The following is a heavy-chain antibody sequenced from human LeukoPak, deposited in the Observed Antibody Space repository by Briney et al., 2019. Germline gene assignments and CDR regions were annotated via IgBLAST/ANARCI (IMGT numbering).Heavy chain of an antibody. CDR2: IYYSGST. CDR3: ARGDPFGEGFDY. V-gene: IGHV4-59*01. Sequence: SATLSLTCTVSGGSISSYYWSWIRQPPGKGLEWIGYIYYSGSTNYNPSLKSRVTISVDTSKNQFSLKLSSVTAADTAVYYCARGDPFGEGFDYWGQGTLVTVSS. J-gene: IGHJ4*02. D-gene: IGHD4-17*01. CDR1: GGSISSYY.